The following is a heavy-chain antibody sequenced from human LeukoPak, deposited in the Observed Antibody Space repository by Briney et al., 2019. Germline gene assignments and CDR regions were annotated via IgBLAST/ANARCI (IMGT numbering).Heavy chain of an antibody. CDR2: IRHDGSLK. J-gene: IGHJ4*02. Sequence: GGSLRLSCIGSGLTFSGFELNWVRQVPGKGLEWVAYIRHDGSLKTYADSMRGRFTTSRDDAKNSVYLQMDSLRVEDTATYYCARRFRDWGRGILVTVSS. CDR3: ARRFRD. CDR1: GLTFSGFE. V-gene: IGHV3-48*03.